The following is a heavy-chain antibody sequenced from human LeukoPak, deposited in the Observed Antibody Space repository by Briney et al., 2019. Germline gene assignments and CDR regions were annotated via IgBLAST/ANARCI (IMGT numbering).Heavy chain of an antibody. D-gene: IGHD5-12*01. V-gene: IGHV1-2*02. CDR2: INPNSGGT. CDR1: GYTFTSYD. Sequence: GASVKVSCKASGYTFTSYDINWVRQATGQGLEWMGWINPNSGGTNYAQKFQGRVTMTRDTSISTAYMELSRLRSDDTAVYYCARGLQRWLQLLLGDYWGQGTLVTVSS. J-gene: IGHJ4*02. CDR3: ARGLQRWLQLLLGDY.